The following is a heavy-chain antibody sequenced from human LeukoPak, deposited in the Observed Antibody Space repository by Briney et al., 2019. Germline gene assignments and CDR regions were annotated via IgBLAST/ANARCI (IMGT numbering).Heavy chain of an antibody. V-gene: IGHV1-46*01. D-gene: IGHD5-24*01. Sequence: ASVKVSCKASGYTFTGYYIHWLRQAPGQGPEWMGMINLIGGLTHYAPKFQGRVTMTRDTSTSTVYMELSSLGSEDTAVYYCARQQGIQYLNFDYWGQGALITVSS. J-gene: IGHJ4*02. CDR2: INLIGGLT. CDR1: GYTFTGYY. CDR3: ARQQGIQYLNFDY.